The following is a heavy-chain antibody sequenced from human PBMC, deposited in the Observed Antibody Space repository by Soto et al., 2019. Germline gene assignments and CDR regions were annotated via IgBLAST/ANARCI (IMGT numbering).Heavy chain of an antibody. Sequence: SETLSLTCTVSGGSISSYYWSWIRQPPGKGLEWIGYIYYSGSTNYNPSLKSRVTISVDTSKNQFSLKLSSVTAADTAVYYCARTDYDFWSGYDNWFDPWGQGTLVTVS. CDR1: GGSISSYY. D-gene: IGHD3-3*01. V-gene: IGHV4-59*01. CDR2: IYYSGST. CDR3: ARTDYDFWSGYDNWFDP. J-gene: IGHJ5*02.